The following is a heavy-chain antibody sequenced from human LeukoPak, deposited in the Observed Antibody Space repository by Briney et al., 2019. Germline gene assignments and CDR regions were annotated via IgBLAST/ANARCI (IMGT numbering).Heavy chain of an antibody. V-gene: IGHV3-33*01. J-gene: IGHJ4*02. CDR3: ARDPSDDPTGDY. CDR1: GFTFSSYG. Sequence: PGTSLRLSCAASGFTFSSYGMHWVRQAPGKGLEWVAIIRYDGSNKYYADSVKGRFTISRDNSKNTLYLQMNSLRADDTAVYYCARDPSDDPTGDYWGQGTLVTVSS. D-gene: IGHD1-14*01. CDR2: IRYDGSNK.